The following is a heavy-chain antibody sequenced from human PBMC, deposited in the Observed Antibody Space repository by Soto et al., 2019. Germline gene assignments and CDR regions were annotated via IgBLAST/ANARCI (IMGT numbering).Heavy chain of an antibody. CDR1: GISFGSNA. CDR3: VKDGGETCTENYCDR. J-gene: IGHJ4*02. D-gene: IGHD3-3*01. Sequence: SLRLSCSASGISFGSNAMHWVRQTPGKGLEWAAVVIYDGSNKYYADSFKGRFTISRANSKSILFLQMNSLRPEHTALYYFVKDGGETCTENYCDRCGRGTL. CDR2: VIYDGSNK. V-gene: IGHV3-30*18.